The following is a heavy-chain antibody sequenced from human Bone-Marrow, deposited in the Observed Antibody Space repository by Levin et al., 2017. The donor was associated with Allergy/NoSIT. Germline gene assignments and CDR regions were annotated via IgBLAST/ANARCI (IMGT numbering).Heavy chain of an antibody. Sequence: GSLRLSCAVYGGSFSGYYWSWIRQPPGKGLEWIGEISQTGITNYNPSLKSRVTMSVDTSKNQFSLNLTSVTAADTAVYYCARGSWNGFYTWGFDHWGQGTLVTVSS. D-gene: IGHD3-3*01. CDR1: GGSFSGYY. CDR2: ISQTGIT. CDR3: ARGSWNGFYTWGFDH. J-gene: IGHJ4*02. V-gene: IGHV4-34*01.